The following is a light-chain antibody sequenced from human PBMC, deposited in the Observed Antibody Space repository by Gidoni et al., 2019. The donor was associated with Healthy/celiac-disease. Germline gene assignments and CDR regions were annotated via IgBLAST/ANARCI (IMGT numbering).Light chain of an antibody. J-gene: IGKJ4*02. CDR2: DAS. Sequence: DIQMTQSPSSLSASVGDRVTITCQASPDISNYFNWYQQKPGKAPKPLIYDASNLETGVPSRFSGSGSGTDFTFTISSLQPEDIATYYCQQYDNLPSFGGGTKVEIK. CDR1: PDISNY. CDR3: QQYDNLPS. V-gene: IGKV1-33*01.